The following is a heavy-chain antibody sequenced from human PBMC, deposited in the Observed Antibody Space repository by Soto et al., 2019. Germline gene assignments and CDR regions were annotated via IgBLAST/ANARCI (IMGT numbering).Heavy chain of an antibody. CDR2: TYYRSKWYN. J-gene: IGHJ4*02. CDR3: ARESPYYESSDSYFDY. D-gene: IGHD3-16*01. V-gene: IGHV6-1*01. CDR1: GDSVSGNGAA. Sequence: SQTLSLTCAISGDSVSGNGAAWNWIRQSPSRGLEWLGRTYYRSKWYNDYSVSVKSRITVTPDTSKNQFSLHLKSVTPEDTAVYYCARESPYYESSDSYFDYWGQGALVTVSS.